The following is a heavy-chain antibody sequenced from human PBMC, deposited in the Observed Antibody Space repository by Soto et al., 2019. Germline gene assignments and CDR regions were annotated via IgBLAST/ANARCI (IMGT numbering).Heavy chain of an antibody. CDR1: GFTFSSYA. D-gene: IGHD6-19*01. CDR2: ISYDGSTQ. CDR3: ARQNSGWSYYFDY. Sequence: QVQLVESGGGVVQPGRSLKLSCADSGFTFSSYAMHWVRQAPGKGLEWVAVISYDGSTQYYPDSLKGRFTISRDNSKNTLYLQMHTLRGGDTAVYYCARQNSGWSYYFDYWGLGTLVTVSS. V-gene: IGHV3-30-3*01. J-gene: IGHJ4*02.